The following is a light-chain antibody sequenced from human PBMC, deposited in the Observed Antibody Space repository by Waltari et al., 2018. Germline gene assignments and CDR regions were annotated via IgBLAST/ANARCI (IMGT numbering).Light chain of an antibody. Sequence: FILTQPHSVSESPGKTVTISCTRSSGSIASNSVQWYQQRPGSAPTTLIYEDDRRPSGGPVRFSGSIDNSSNSASLTISGLKTEDEADYYCQSYDSNNHQVFGGGTQLTVL. V-gene: IGLV6-57*04. CDR1: SGSIASNS. CDR3: QSYDSNNHQV. CDR2: EDD. J-gene: IGLJ7*01.